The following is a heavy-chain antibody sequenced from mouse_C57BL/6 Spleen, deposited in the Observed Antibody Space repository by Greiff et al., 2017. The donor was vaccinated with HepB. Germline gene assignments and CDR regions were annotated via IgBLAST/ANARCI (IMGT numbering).Heavy chain of an antibody. J-gene: IGHJ2*01. CDR2: IDPNSGGT. D-gene: IGHD2-12*01. Sequence: QVQLQQPGAELVKPGASVKLSCKASGYTFTSYWMHWVKQRPGRGLEWIGRIDPNSGGTKYNEKFKSKATLTVDKPSSTAYMQISSLTSEDSAVYYCARRGVYDEGGYWGEGTTLADSS. V-gene: IGHV1-72*01. CDR3: ARRGVYDEGGY. CDR1: GYTFTSYW.